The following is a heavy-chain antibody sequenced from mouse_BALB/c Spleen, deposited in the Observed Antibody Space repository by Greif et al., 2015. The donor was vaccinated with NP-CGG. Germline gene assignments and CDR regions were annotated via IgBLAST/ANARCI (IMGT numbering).Heavy chain of an antibody. D-gene: IGHD2-3*01. CDR1: GFTFTDYY. CDR3: ARRFGGYYKDYFDY. Sequence: EVKLVESGGGLVQPGGSLRLSCATFGFTFTDYYMSWVRQPPGKALEWLGFIRNKANGYTTEYSASVKGRFTISRDNSQSILYLQMNTLRAEDSATYYCARRFGGYYKDYFDYWGQGTTLTVSS. J-gene: IGHJ2*01. CDR2: IRNKANGYTT. V-gene: IGHV7-3*02.